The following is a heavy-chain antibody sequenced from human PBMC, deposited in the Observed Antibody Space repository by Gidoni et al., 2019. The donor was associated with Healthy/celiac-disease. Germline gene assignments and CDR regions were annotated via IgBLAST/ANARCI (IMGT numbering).Heavy chain of an antibody. D-gene: IGHD3-10*01. CDR2: IYTTGST. CDR1: GGSISSGSYY. Sequence: QVQLQESGPGLVKPSQTLSLTCTVPGGSISSGSYYWSWIRQPAGKGLAWIGRIYTTGSTNYNPSLKSRVTISVDTSKNQFSLKLSSVTAADTAVYYCARGGRPIRYNWFDPWGQGTLVTVSS. V-gene: IGHV4-61*02. CDR3: ARGGRPIRYNWFDP. J-gene: IGHJ5*02.